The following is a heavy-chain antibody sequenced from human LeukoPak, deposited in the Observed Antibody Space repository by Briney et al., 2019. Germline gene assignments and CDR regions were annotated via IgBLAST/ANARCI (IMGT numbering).Heavy chain of an antibody. CDR2: INPSGGST. CDR3: ARDPGGARYFDY. V-gene: IGHV1-46*01. Sequence: VRQAPGQGLEWMGIINPSGGSTSYAQKFQGRVTMTRDTSTSTVYMELSNLRSEDTAVYYCARDPGGARYFDYWGQGTLVTVSS. D-gene: IGHD3-10*01. J-gene: IGHJ4*02.